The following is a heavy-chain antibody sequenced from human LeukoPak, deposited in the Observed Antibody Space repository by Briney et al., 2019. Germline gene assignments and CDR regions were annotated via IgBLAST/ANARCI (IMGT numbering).Heavy chain of an antibody. CDR2: IRYDGNTK. V-gene: IGHV3-30*02. D-gene: IGHD3-10*01. CDR3: AKVLKAYYFGSGSYPFDH. J-gene: IGHJ4*02. CDR1: GFTFNSNG. Sequence: GGSLRLSCAASGFTFNSNGMHCVRQAPGKGLEWVAFIRYDGNTKYYADSVKGRFTISRDNSKNTLYLQMNSLRAEDTAVYYCAKVLKAYYFGSGSYPFDHWGQGTLVTVSS.